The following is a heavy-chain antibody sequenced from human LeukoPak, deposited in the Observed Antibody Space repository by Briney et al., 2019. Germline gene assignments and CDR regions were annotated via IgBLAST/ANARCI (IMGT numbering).Heavy chain of an antibody. CDR2: IYTSGNT. CDR3: ARQYSSGYYYAQGSRARAYFDY. Sequence: PSETLSLTCTVSGGSLSSGSYYWSWIRQPAGKGLEWIGRIYTSGNTNYNPSLKSRVSISVDTSKNQFSLKLSSVTAADTAVYYCARQYSSGYYYAQGSRARAYFDYWGQGTLVTVSS. D-gene: IGHD3-22*01. CDR1: GGSLSSGSYY. J-gene: IGHJ4*02. V-gene: IGHV4-61*02.